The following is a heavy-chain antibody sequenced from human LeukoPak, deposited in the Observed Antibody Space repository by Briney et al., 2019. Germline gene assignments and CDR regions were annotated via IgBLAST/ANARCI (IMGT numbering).Heavy chain of an antibody. CDR2: ISYDGSNK. Sequence: RGGRQVPDKRLEWVAVISYDGSNKYYADFVKGRFTISRDNSKNTLYLQMNSLRAEDTAVYYCAKDKVGATTGGYYFDYWGQGTLVTVSS. V-gene: IGHV3-30*18. J-gene: IGHJ4*02. D-gene: IGHD1-26*01. CDR3: AKDKVGATTGGYYFDY.